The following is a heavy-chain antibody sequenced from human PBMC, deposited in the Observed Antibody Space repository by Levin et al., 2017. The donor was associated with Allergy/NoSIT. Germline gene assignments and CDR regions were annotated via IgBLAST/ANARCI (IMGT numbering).Heavy chain of an antibody. V-gene: IGHV2-5*02. CDR2: IYWDDDK. Sequence: SGPTLVKPTQTLTLTCSFSGFSLSTLGEGVGWIRQPPVKALEWLALIYWDDDKRYSPSLKSRLTITKDTSKNQVVLTMTNMDPVDTATYYCAHDWGEAVAFDSWGQGTLVTVSS. J-gene: IGHJ4*02. CDR3: AHDWGEAVAFDS. D-gene: IGHD6-19*01. CDR1: GFSLSTLGEG.